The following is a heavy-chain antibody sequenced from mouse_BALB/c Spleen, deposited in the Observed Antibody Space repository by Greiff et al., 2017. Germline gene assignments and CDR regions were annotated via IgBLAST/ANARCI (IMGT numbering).Heavy chain of an antibody. Sequence: QVHVKQPGAELVKPGAPVKLSCKASGYTFTSYWMNWVKQRPGRGLEWIGRIDPSDSETHYNQKFKDKATLTVDKSSSTAYIQLSSLTSEDSAVYYCARRVLDSSGYNAMDYWGQGTSVTVSS. CDR2: IDPSDSET. CDR3: ARRVLDSSGYNAMDY. J-gene: IGHJ4*01. D-gene: IGHD3-2*01. CDR1: GYTFTSYW. V-gene: IGHV1-69*02.